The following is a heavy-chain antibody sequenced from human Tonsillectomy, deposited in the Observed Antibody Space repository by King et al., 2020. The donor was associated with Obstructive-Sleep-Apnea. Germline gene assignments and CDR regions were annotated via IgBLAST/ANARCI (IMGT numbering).Heavy chain of an antibody. CDR2: IYNAWNI. CDR1: GDSISRAHW. CDR3: ASNVVLVCTGVCPLFDH. Sequence: QLQESGPGLVKPSGTLSLTCAVSGDSISRAHWWSWVRQPPGKGLEWIGEIYNAWNINYNPSLQSRVTISVDESKNQFTLKVNSVTAADTAVYYCASNVVLVCTGVCPLFDHWGQGTPVTVSS. V-gene: IGHV4-4*02. J-gene: IGHJ4*02. D-gene: IGHD2-8*02.